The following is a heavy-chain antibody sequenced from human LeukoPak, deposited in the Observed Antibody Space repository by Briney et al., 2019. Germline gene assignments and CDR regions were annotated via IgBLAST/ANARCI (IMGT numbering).Heavy chain of an antibody. J-gene: IGHJ4*02. Sequence: PVGSLRLSCAASGFTFSSYAMTSVRQAPGKGLEWVSTIGDSGSDTYYADSVKGRFTISRDNSKNTLFLQMNSLRAEDTAVYYCAKDDFRDGYKTYSWGQGTLVTVSS. V-gene: IGHV3-23*01. D-gene: IGHD5-24*01. CDR1: GFTFSSYA. CDR3: AKDDFRDGYKTYS. CDR2: IGDSGSDT.